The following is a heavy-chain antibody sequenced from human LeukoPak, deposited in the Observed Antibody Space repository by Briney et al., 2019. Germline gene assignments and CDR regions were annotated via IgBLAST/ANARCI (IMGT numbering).Heavy chain of an antibody. CDR2: INPNSGAT. D-gene: IGHD5-12*01. J-gene: IGHJ6*03. V-gene: IGHV1-2*02. CDR1: GYIFTGHL. Sequence: GASVKVSCKGSGYIFTGHLIHWVRQAPGQGLEWMGWINPNSGATTYAQKFKGRVTTTRETSTSTAYMELSGLRSDDTAIYFCARDERRGYSGYDPYYMDVWGKGTTLTVS. CDR3: ARDERRGYSGYDPYYMDV.